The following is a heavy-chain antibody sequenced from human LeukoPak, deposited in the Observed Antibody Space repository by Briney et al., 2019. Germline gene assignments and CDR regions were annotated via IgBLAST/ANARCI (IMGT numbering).Heavy chain of an antibody. J-gene: IGHJ4*02. Sequence: SETLSLTCAVSGGSISSGGYSWSWIRQPPGKGLEWIGYIYHSGSTYYNPSLKSRVTVSVDTSKNQFSLKLSSVTAADTAVYYCASAYDFWSGYVDYWGQGTLVTVSS. CDR1: GGSISSGGYS. V-gene: IGHV4-30-2*01. CDR3: ASAYDFWSGYVDY. D-gene: IGHD3-3*01. CDR2: IYHSGST.